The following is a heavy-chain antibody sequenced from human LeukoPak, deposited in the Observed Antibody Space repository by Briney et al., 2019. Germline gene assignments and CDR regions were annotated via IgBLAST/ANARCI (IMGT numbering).Heavy chain of an antibody. CDR2: ISSSSSYI. CDR3: ARESIRSFRVVPAAIGY. Sequence: AGGSLRLSCAASGFTFSSYSMNWVRQAPGKGLEWVSSISSSSSYIYYADSVKGRFTISRDNAKNSLYLQMNSLRAEDTAVYYCARESIRSFRVVPAAIGYWGQGTLVTVSS. D-gene: IGHD2-2*01. CDR1: GFTFSSYS. V-gene: IGHV3-21*04. J-gene: IGHJ4*02.